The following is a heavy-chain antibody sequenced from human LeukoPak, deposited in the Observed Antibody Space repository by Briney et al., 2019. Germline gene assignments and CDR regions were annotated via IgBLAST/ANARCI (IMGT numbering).Heavy chain of an antibody. D-gene: IGHD6-13*01. CDR2: IYHSGST. V-gene: IGHV4-39*07. Sequence: PSETLSLTCTVSGGSISINSYYWGWIRQPPGKGLEWIGSIYHSGSTYYNPSLRSRLTISVDTSKNQFSLKLSSVTAADTAVYYCARDLAAAGKRYYYMDVWGKGTTVTVSS. CDR3: ARDLAAAGKRYYYMDV. J-gene: IGHJ6*03. CDR1: GGSISINSYY.